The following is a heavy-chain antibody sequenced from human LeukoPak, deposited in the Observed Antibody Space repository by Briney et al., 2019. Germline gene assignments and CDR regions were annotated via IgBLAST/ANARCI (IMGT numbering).Heavy chain of an antibody. D-gene: IGHD6-25*01. CDR1: GLTFSVSA. CDR3: THPAYYHNVDV. CDR2: IKTKADNYAT. J-gene: IGHJ6*04. Sequence: QPGGSLKLSCSASGLTFSVSAIHWVRQASGKGLEWVGRIKTKADNYATAYAASVKGRFTISRDDSTNTAYLQMNSLKTEDTAVYYCTHPAYYHNVDVWGKGTTVTVSS. V-gene: IGHV3-73*01.